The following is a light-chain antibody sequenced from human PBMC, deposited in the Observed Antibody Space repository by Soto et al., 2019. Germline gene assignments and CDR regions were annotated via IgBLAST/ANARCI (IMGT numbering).Light chain of an antibody. CDR1: QSVLYSSNNKNY. Sequence: DIVMTHSPYSLSVSLGERATINCKSSQSVLYSSNNKNYLAWYKQKPGQPPKLLISWASTRESGVPDRFSGSGSGTNFTLTISSLQAEDVAVYYCQQYYSTLITFGQGTRLEIK. CDR3: QQYYSTLIT. CDR2: WAS. V-gene: IGKV4-1*01. J-gene: IGKJ5*01.